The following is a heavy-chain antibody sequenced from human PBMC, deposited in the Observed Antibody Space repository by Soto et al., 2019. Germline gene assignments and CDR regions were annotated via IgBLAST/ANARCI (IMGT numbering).Heavy chain of an antibody. V-gene: IGHV1-18*01. Sequence: ASVKVSCKASGYSFTSSFITWVRQAPGQGLEWMGWISTYNGNTNYAQKLQDRVTLTTDTSTSTAYMELRSLRSDDTAVYYCARSLYGEYDYWGQRTMVTVSS. D-gene: IGHD4-17*01. CDR3: ARSLYGEYDY. CDR2: ISTYNGNT. CDR1: GYSFTSSF. J-gene: IGHJ4*02.